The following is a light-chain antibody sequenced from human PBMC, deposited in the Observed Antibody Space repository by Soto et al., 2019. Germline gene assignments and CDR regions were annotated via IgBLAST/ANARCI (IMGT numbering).Light chain of an antibody. Sequence: QSALTQPPSASGSAGQSVTISCTGPTNGVGGFNYVSWYQQHPGRVPKLIIYEVDKRPSGVPDRFSGSKSGNTASLTVSGLQADDEADSYCTSYAGNSNYVFGTGTKLTVL. CDR2: EVD. V-gene: IGLV2-8*01. J-gene: IGLJ1*01. CDR1: TNGVGGFNY. CDR3: TSYAGNSNYV.